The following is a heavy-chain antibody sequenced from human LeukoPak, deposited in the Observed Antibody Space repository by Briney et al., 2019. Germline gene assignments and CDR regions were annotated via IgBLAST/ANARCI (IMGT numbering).Heavy chain of an antibody. D-gene: IGHD1-26*01. Sequence: GGSLRLSCAASGFTFSSYNMNWVRQAPGKGLEWVSSISSSSSYIYYADSVRGRFTISRDNAKNSLYLQMNSLRAEDTAVYYCARGGSYLSAFDIWGQGTMVTVSS. J-gene: IGHJ3*02. CDR2: ISSSSSYI. V-gene: IGHV3-21*04. CDR3: ARGGSYLSAFDI. CDR1: GFTFSSYN.